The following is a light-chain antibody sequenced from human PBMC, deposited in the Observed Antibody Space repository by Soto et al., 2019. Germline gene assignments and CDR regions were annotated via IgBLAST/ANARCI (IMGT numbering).Light chain of an antibody. Sequence: DIQMTQSPSSLSASVGDRVTITCRASQSISSSLNWYQQKPGKAPKLLIYAASSLQSGVPSRFSGSGSGTDFTLTISSLQPEDFATYYCQQSYSTPRFGGGTKVEI. CDR3: QQSYSTPR. J-gene: IGKJ4*01. V-gene: IGKV1-39*01. CDR1: QSISSS. CDR2: AAS.